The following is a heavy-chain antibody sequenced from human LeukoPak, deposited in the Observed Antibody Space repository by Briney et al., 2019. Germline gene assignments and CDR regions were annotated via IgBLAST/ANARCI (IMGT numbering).Heavy chain of an antibody. D-gene: IGHD6-19*01. CDR2: INHSGST. J-gene: IGHJ4*02. CDR3: ARGGIAVAQARYYFDY. V-gene: IGHV4-34*01. Sequence: PSETLSLTCAVYGGSFSGYYWSWLRQPPGKGLEWIGEINHSGSTNYNPSLKSRVTISVDTSKNQFSLKLSSVTAADTAVYYCARGGIAVAQARYYFDYWGQGTLVTVSS. CDR1: GGSFSGYY.